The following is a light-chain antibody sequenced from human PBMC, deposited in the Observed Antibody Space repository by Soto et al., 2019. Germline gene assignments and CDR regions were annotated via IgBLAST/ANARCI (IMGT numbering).Light chain of an antibody. V-gene: IGKV3-15*01. Sequence: EIVMTHSPASLSVSPCEGAALSSSASQNINNNLAWYQHKPGQAPRVVIYGASARATGIPARFSGSGSGTQFTLTISSLQSEVFAVYYCQQYYDWSPWTFGQGTKVDI. CDR3: QQYYDWSPWT. CDR2: GAS. CDR1: QNINNN. J-gene: IGKJ1*01.